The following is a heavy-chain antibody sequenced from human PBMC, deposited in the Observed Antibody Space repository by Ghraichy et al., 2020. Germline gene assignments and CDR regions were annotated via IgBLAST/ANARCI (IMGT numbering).Heavy chain of an antibody. CDR2: IYHSGST. D-gene: IGHD3-22*01. CDR1: GFSISSGYY. V-gene: IGHV4-38-2*02. J-gene: IGHJ4*02. Sequence: SQTLSLTCTVSGFSISSGYYWGWIRQPPGRGLEWIGNIYHSGSTYYYPSLKSRVTISLDTPKNQFSLSLSSVTAADTAVYYCAREMAYYDGTAYHWYFDFWGQGSLVTVSS. CDR3: AREMAYYDGTAYHWYFDF.